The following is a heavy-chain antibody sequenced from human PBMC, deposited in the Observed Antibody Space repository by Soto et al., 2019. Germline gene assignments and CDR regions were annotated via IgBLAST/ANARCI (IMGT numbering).Heavy chain of an antibody. D-gene: IGHD5-12*01. J-gene: IGHJ4*02. CDR1: GFTFSTCS. CDR3: ARDNGYDAATLDY. V-gene: IGHV3-21*02. Sequence: EVQLVESGGGLVKPGGSLRLSCAASGFTFSTCSMSWVRQAPGKGLEWVSSISSSSSSNIYYADSVKGRFTISRDNAKNSLYLQMNSLRADDTAVYYCARDNGYDAATLDYWGQGTLVTVSS. CDR2: ISSSSSSNI.